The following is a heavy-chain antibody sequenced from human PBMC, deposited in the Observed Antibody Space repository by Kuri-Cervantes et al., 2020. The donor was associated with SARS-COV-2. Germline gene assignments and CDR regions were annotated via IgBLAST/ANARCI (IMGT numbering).Heavy chain of an antibody. CDR2: ISGSGGST. CDR1: GLTFSSYA. V-gene: IGHV3-23*01. D-gene: IGHD6-13*01. CDR3: AQYSIASAATFWFDP. J-gene: IGHJ5*02. Sequence: GESLKISCAASGLTFSSYAMSWVRQAPGKGLEWVSAISGSGGSTYYADSVKGRFTISRDNSKNTLYLQMNSLRAEDTAVYYCAQYSIASAATFWFDPWGQGTLVTVSS.